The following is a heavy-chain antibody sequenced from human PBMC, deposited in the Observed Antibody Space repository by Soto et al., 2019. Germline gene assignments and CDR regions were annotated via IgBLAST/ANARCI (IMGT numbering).Heavy chain of an antibody. CDR3: ARRWSIVVATAMDAFDI. CDR2: IYYSGST. J-gene: IGHJ3*02. CDR1: GVCISSSSYY. V-gene: IGHV4-39*01. D-gene: IGHD6-19*01. Sequence: SETLSLTCTVSGVCISSSSYYWGWIRQPPGKGLEWIGSIYYSGSTYYNPSLKSRVTISVDTSKNQFSLKLSSVTAADTAMYYCARRWSIVVATAMDAFDIWGQRTMVTVSS.